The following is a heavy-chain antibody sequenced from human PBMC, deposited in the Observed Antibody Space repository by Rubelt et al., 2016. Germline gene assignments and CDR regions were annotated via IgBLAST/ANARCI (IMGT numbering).Heavy chain of an antibody. CDR2: IIPILGIA. CDR1: GGTFSSYA. J-gene: IGHJ4*02. D-gene: IGHD6-6*01. Sequence: QVQLVQSGAEVKKPGSSVKVSCKASGGTFSSYAISWVRQAPGQGLEWMGRIIPILGIANSAKSCRGGGTITADKSTSTAYMWLRSLRSEDTAVDYCARDSSSSIDYWGQGTLVTVSS. V-gene: IGHV1-69*04. CDR3: ARDSSSSIDY.